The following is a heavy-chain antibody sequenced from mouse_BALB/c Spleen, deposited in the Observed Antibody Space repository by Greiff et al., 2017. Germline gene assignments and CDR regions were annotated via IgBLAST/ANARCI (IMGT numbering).Heavy chain of an antibody. D-gene: IGHD1-1*01. J-gene: IGHJ2*01. Sequence: QVQLQQSGAELAKPGASMKMSCKASGYTFTSYWMHWVKQRPGQGLEWIGYINPSTGYTEYNQKFKDKATLTADKSSSTAYMQLSSLTSEDSAVYYCASYYGSSYYFDYWGQGTTLTVSS. CDR2: INPSTGYT. V-gene: IGHV1-7*01. CDR1: GYTFTSYW. CDR3: ASYYGSSYYFDY.